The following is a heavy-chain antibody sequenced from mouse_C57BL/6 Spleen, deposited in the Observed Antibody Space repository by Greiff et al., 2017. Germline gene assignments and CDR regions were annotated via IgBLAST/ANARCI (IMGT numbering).Heavy chain of an antibody. CDR3: TGTQFAY. CDR2: IRLKSDNYAT. CDR1: GFTFSNYW. Sequence: EVKLMESGGGLVQPGGSMKLSCVASGFTFSNYWMNWVRQSPEKGLEWVAQIRLKSDNYATHYAESVKGRSTISRDDSKSSVYLQMNNLRAEDTGIYYCTGTQFAYWGQGTLVTVSA. V-gene: IGHV6-3*01. J-gene: IGHJ3*01.